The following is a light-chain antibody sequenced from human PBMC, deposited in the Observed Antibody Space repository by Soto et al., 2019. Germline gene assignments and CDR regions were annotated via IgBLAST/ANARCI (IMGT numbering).Light chain of an antibody. CDR3: IQVTHFPWT. V-gene: IGKV2-24*01. CDR2: QVS. CDR1: QRLVHSDGKTY. Sequence: DIVMSQTPRSSPVTLGQPASISCRSSQRLVHSDGKTYLSWFKQRPGQPPRLLIYQVSTRFSGVPDRFSGSGADTDFTLRISRVEAEDVGVYYCIQVTHFPWTLGQGTKVDIK. J-gene: IGKJ1*01.